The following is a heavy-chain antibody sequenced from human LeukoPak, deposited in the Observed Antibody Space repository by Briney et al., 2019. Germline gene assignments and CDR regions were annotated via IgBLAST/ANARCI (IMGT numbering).Heavy chain of an antibody. J-gene: IGHJ4*02. V-gene: IGHV1-18*01. Sequence: ASVKVSCKASGYTFTSYGISWVRQAPGQGLEWVGRISAYNGNTNYAQKLQGRVTMTTDTSTSTAYMELRSLRSDDTAVYYCAGAHYDILTGYYDYWGQGTLVTVSS. CDR2: ISAYNGNT. D-gene: IGHD3-9*01. CDR3: AGAHYDILTGYYDY. CDR1: GYTFTSYG.